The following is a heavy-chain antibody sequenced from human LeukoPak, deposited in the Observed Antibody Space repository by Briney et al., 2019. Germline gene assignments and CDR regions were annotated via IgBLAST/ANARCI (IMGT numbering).Heavy chain of an antibody. CDR2: FHHSGST. CDR1: DGSVSGYS. CDR3: ARVRLPPYSYYYYYMDV. Sequence: SETLSLNCAAFDGSVSGYSWTWIRQPPGKGLEWIGEFHHSGSTNYNPSLKSRVTISLDMSKNQFSLKLTSVTASDTAVYYCARVRLPPYSYYYYYMDVWGKGTTVTVSS. D-gene: IGHD5-18*01. J-gene: IGHJ6*03. V-gene: IGHV4-34*01.